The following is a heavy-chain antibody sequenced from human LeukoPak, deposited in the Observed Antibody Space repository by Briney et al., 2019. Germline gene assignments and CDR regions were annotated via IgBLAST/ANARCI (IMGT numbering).Heavy chain of an antibody. J-gene: IGHJ4*02. CDR2: INHSGST. CDR1: GGSFSGYY. CDR3: ARGKRGYSSSWYDY. Sequence: KPSETLSLTCAVYGGSFSGYYWSWIRQPPGKGLEWIGEINHSGSTNYNPSLKSRVTISVDTSKNQFSLKLSPVTAADTAVYYCARGKRGYSSSWYDYWGQGTLVTVSS. D-gene: IGHD6-13*01. V-gene: IGHV4-34*01.